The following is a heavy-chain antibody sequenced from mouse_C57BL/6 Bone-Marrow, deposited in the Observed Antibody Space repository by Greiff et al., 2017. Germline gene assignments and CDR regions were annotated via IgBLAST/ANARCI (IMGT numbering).Heavy chain of an antibody. J-gene: IGHJ3*01. CDR2: IDPSDSYT. CDR1: GYTFTSYW. D-gene: IGHD2-4*01. V-gene: IGHV1-59*01. Sequence: QVQLQQPGAELVRPGTSVKLSCKASGYTFTSYWMHWVKQRPGQGLEWIGVIDPSDSYTNYNQKFKGKATLTVDTSSSTAYMQLSSLTSEDSAVYYCARSGYDYDVRFAYWGQGTLVTVSA. CDR3: ARSGYDYDVRFAY.